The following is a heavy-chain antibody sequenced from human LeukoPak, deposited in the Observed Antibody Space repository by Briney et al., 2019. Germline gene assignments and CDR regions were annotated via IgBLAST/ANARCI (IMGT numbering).Heavy chain of an antibody. J-gene: IGHJ6*02. V-gene: IGHV1-69*04. CDR2: IIPIFGIS. CDR1: GGTFSSYV. CDR3: ARDGAGGYSNYYYGMDV. Sequence: GASVKVSRKASGGTFSSYVISWVRQAPGQGLEWMGSIIPIFGISNYAQKLQGRVTITADKSTSTAYMELSSLRSEDTAVYYCARDGAGGYSNYYYGMDVWGQGNTVTVSS. D-gene: IGHD4-11*01.